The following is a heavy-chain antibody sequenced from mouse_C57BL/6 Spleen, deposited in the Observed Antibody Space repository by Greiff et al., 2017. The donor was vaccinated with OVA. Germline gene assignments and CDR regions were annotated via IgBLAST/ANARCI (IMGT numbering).Heavy chain of an antibody. D-gene: IGHD2-4*01. CDR2: ILPGSGST. Sequence: VQLQESGAELMKPGASVKLSCKATGYTFTGYWIEWVKQRPGHGLEWIGEILPGSGSTKYNEKFKGKGTFTADTSSNTAYMQLSSLTTEDSAIYYCARSRVLGYDYDDWYFDVWGTGTTVTVSS. J-gene: IGHJ1*03. CDR3: ARSRVLGYDYDDWYFDV. V-gene: IGHV1-9*01. CDR1: GYTFTGYW.